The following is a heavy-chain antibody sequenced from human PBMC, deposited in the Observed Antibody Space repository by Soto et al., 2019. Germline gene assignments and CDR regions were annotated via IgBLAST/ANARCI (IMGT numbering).Heavy chain of an antibody. CDR3: ARENSFYYGSGSPVDY. D-gene: IGHD3-10*01. Sequence: SETLSLTCAVYGGSFGGYYWSWIRQPPEKGLEWIGEINHSGSTNYNPSLKSRVTISVDTSKNQFSLKLSSVTAADTAVYYCARENSFYYGSGSPVDYWGQGTLVTVSS. J-gene: IGHJ4*02. CDR1: GGSFGGYY. CDR2: INHSGST. V-gene: IGHV4-34*01.